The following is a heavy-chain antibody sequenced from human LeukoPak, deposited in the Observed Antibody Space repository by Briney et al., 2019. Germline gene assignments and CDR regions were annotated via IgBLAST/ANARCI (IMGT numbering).Heavy chain of an antibody. V-gene: IGHV3-30-3*01. CDR2: ISYDVSNK. J-gene: IGHJ4*02. Sequence: GRSLRLSCAASGFTFSSYAMHWVRQAPGKGLEWGAVISYDVSNKYYADSVKARFTISRDNSKNTLYLQMNSLRAEDTAVYYCARAPYDSSGYIPYYFDYWGQGTLVTVSS. CDR1: GFTFSSYA. D-gene: IGHD3-22*01. CDR3: ARAPYDSSGYIPYYFDY.